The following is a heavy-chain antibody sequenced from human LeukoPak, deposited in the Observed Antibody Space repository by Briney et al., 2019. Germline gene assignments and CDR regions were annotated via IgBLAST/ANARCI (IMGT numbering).Heavy chain of an antibody. J-gene: IGHJ4*02. CDR3: ARHYDFWTGYYPY. D-gene: IGHD3-3*01. V-gene: IGHV4-59*01. CDR1: GGSISSYY. CDR2: IYYSGST. Sequence: SETLSLTCTVSGGSISSYYWSWIRQPPGKGLEWIGYIYYSGSTNYNPSLKSRVTISVDTSKNQFSLKLRSVTAADTAVYYCARHYDFWTGYYPYWGQGTLVTVSS.